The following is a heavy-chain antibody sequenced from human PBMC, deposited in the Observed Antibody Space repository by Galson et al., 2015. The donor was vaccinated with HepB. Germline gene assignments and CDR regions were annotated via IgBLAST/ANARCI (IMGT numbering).Heavy chain of an antibody. V-gene: IGHV3-11*06. CDR3: VRVADSDYGDHTHFDY. D-gene: IGHD4-17*01. Sequence: SLRLSCAASGFTFSDYYMSWIRQAPGKGLEWLSYISSSTTYTNYADSVKGRFTISRDNVKNSMYLQMNSLRAEDTAVYYCVRVADSDYGDHTHFDYWGQGTLVTVSS. CDR2: ISSSTTYT. J-gene: IGHJ4*02. CDR1: GFTFSDYY.